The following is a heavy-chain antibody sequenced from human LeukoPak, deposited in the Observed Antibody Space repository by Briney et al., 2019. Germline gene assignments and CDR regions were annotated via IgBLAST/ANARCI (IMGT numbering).Heavy chain of an antibody. J-gene: IGHJ4*02. V-gene: IGHV3-11*06. CDR2: ISSSSGIYA. CDR3: ARVIGYYYDSSGYYFDY. CDR1: GFTFSDYY. Sequence: GSLRLSCAASGFTFSDYYMSWIRQAPGKGLEWVSYISSSSGIYAGYADSVKGRFSISRDNAKKSVYLQMNSLRAEDTALYYCARVIGYYYDSSGYYFDYWGQGTLVTVSS. D-gene: IGHD3-22*01.